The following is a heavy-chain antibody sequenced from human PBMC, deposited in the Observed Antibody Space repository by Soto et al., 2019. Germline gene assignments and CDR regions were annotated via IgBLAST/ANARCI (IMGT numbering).Heavy chain of an antibody. J-gene: IGHJ6*02. Sequence: ASVKVSCKASGGTFSSYAISWVRKAPGQGLEWMGGIIPIFGTANYAQKFQGRVTITADESTSTAYIELSSLRSEDTAVYYCARDQLKLVVDYYYYGMDVWGQGTTVTVSS. D-gene: IGHD6-13*01. CDR1: GGTFSSYA. CDR2: IIPIFGTA. CDR3: ARDQLKLVVDYYYYGMDV. V-gene: IGHV1-69*01.